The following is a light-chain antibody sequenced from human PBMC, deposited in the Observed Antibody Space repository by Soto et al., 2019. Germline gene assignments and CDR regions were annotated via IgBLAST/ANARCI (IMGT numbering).Light chain of an antibody. CDR1: SSNIGAAMD. V-gene: IGLV1-40*01. CDR3: QSYDSSLSAYV. Sequence: QSVLTQPPSVSGAPGQRVTISCTGSSSNIGAAMDVHWYQQFPGMAPKLLIYDNSNRPSGVPDRFSGSKSGTSASLAITGLQAEDEADYYCQSYDSSLSAYVFGTGTKLTVL. CDR2: DNS. J-gene: IGLJ1*01.